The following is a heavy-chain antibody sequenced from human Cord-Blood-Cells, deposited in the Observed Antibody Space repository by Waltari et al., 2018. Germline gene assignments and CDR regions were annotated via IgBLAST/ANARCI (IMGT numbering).Heavy chain of an antibody. CDR2: INHSGST. Sequence: QVQLQQWGAGLLKPSETLSLTCAVYGGSFSGYYWSWIRQPPGKGLEWIGEINHSGSTNYNPALKGRGTIAVDTSKNQFSLKLSAVTAADAAVYYCAALHVVATTTLDYWGQGTLVTVSS. CDR1: GGSFSGYY. D-gene: IGHD5-12*01. V-gene: IGHV4-34*01. J-gene: IGHJ4*02. CDR3: AALHVVATTTLDY.